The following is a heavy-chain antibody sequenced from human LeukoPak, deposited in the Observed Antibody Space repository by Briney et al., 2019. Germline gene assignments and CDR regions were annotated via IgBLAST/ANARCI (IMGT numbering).Heavy chain of an antibody. CDR2: IFPSGGEI. Sequence: QPGGSLRLSCAASGFTFSTFAMIWVRQPPGKGLEWVSSIFPSGGEIHYADSVRGRFTISRDNSKSTLSLQMNSLRAEDTAIYYCVRDKVVGPTLFDYWGQGTLVTVSS. D-gene: IGHD1-26*01. V-gene: IGHV3-23*01. CDR3: VRDKVVGPTLFDY. J-gene: IGHJ4*02. CDR1: GFTFSTFA.